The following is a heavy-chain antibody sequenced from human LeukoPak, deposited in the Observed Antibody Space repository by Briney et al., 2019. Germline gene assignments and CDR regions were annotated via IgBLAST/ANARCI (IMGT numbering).Heavy chain of an antibody. J-gene: IGHJ4*02. V-gene: IGHV3-23*01. D-gene: IGHD3-22*01. CDR1: GFTFSSYS. CDR2: ISGSGGST. Sequence: GGSLRLSCAASGFTFSSYSMNWVRQAPGKGLEWVSAISGSGGSTYYADSVKGRFTISRDNSKNTLYLQMNSLRAEDTAVYYCAKDHVVRYYDSSGYYSAFDYCGQGTLVTVSS. CDR3: AKDHVVRYYDSSGYYSAFDY.